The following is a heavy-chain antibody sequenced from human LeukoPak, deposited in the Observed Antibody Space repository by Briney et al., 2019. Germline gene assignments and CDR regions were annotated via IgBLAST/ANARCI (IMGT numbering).Heavy chain of an antibody. D-gene: IGHD3-10*01. CDR2: ISGSGGST. V-gene: IGHV3-23*01. J-gene: IGHJ6*04. CDR1: GFTFSSYA. CDR3: AKGPYYYGSGSLDV. Sequence: GGSLRLSCAASGFTFSSYAMSWVRQAPGKGLEWVSAISGSGGSTYYADSVKGRFTISRDNSKNTLYLQMNSLRAEDTAVYYCAKGPYYYGSGSLDVWGKGTTVTVSS.